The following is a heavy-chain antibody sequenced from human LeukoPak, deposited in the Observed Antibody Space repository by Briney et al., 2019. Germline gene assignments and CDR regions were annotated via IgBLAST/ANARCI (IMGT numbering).Heavy chain of an antibody. CDR3: ARETPGSLRFLDY. CDR2: IIPIFGTA. J-gene: IGHJ4*02. CDR1: GGTFSSYA. D-gene: IGHD5/OR15-5a*01. V-gene: IGHV1-69*05. Sequence: ASVKVSCKASGGTFSSYAISWVRQAPGQGLEWMGGIIPIFGTANYAQKFQGRVTITTDESTSTAYMELSSLRSEDTAVYFCARETPGSLRFLDYWGQGTLVTVSS.